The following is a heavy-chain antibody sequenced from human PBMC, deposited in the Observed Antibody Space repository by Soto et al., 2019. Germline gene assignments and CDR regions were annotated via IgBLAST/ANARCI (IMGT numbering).Heavy chain of an antibody. D-gene: IGHD1-1*01. CDR1: GGTFSSYT. CDR3: ARGRALTNYYYYYYMDV. Sequence: SVKVSCKASGGTFSSYTFSWVRKAPGQGFGGMGRIIPILGIANYAQKFQGRVTITADKSTSTAYMELSSLRSEDTAVYYCARGRALTNYYYYYYMDVWGKGTTVTVSS. V-gene: IGHV1-69*02. J-gene: IGHJ6*03. CDR2: IIPILGIA.